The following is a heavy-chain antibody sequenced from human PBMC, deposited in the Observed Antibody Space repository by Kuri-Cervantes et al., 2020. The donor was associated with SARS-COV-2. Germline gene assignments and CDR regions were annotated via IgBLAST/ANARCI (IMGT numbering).Heavy chain of an antibody. Sequence: GGSLRLSCKGSGYSFTSYWIGWVRQMPGKGLEWMGIIYPGDSDTRYSPSFQGHVTISADKSISTAYLQWSSLKASDTAMYYCARRERFGELGDYYYYGMDVWGQGTTVTVSS. CDR3: ARRERFGELGDYYYYGMDV. CDR2: IYPGDSDT. V-gene: IGHV5-51*01. J-gene: IGHJ6*02. CDR1: GYSFTSYW. D-gene: IGHD3-10*01.